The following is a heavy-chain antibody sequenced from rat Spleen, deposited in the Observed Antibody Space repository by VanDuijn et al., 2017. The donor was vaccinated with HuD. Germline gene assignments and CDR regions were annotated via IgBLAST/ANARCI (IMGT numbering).Heavy chain of an antibody. D-gene: IGHD1-4*01. V-gene: IGHV5-22*01. CDR3: ATPTPGIPFAY. CDR2: IIYEGSGT. CDR1: GFTFSDYY. Sequence: EVQLVESGGGLVEPGRSMKLSCAASGFTFSDYYMAWVRQFPKKGLEWVAIIIYEGSGTFYRDSVKGRFTISRDNAKNTLSLQMDSLRTEDTATYYCATPTPGIPFAYWGQGTLVTVSS. J-gene: IGHJ3*01.